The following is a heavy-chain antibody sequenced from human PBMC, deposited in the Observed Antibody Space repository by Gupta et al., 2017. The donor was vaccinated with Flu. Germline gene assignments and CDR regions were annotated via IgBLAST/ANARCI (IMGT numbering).Heavy chain of an antibody. D-gene: IGHD2-15*01. V-gene: IGHV1-69*01. CDR1: GVTFRSYV. J-gene: IGHJ4*02. Sequence: QVQLVQSGAEVKKPGSSVKVSCKASGVTFRSYVINWVRQAPGQGLEWMGGIIPVFGPTNYAQKFQGRVTITADESTSTAYMGLSSLRSEDTAVYYCARKGGGHCSGGTCYSFDYWGQGTLVTVSS. CDR3: ARKGGGHCSGGTCYSFDY. CDR2: IIPVFGPT.